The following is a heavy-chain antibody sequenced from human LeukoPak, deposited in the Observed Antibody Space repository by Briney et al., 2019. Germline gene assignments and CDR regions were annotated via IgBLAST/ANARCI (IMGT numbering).Heavy chain of an antibody. CDR3: AKSSPTKYSSGWYWASYFDY. D-gene: IGHD6-19*01. CDR1: GFTFSSYA. V-gene: IGHV3-23*01. Sequence: TGGSLRLSCAASGFTFSSYAMSWVRQAPGKGLEWVSAISGSGGSTYYADSVKGRFTISRDNSKNTLYLQMNSLRAEDTAVYYCAKSSPTKYSSGWYWASYFDYWGQGTLVTVSS. J-gene: IGHJ4*02. CDR2: ISGSGGST.